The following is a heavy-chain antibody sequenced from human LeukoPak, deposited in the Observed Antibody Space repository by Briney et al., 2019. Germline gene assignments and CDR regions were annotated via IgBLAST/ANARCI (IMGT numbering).Heavy chain of an antibody. V-gene: IGHV3-48*03. CDR2: ISSSASKI. CDR1: GFTFNSSE. J-gene: IGHJ5*02. CDR3: ARGPFSEYGYNGFDP. D-gene: IGHD4-17*01. Sequence: GGSLRLSCAASGFTFNSSEMNWVRQAPGKGLEWVSYISSSASKIFYVDSVKGRFTISRDNAKNSLYLQMNSLRADDTAVYYCARGPFSEYGYNGFDPWGQGTLVTVSS.